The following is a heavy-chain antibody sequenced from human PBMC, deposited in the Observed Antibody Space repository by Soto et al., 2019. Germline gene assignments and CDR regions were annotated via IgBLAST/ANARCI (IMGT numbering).Heavy chain of an antibody. V-gene: IGHV1-18*01. CDR3: ARDWKGVEGFDP. CDR2: IGAYNDDT. Sequence: QVHLVQSGPEVKKPGASVKVSCRASGYTFSTYGFSWVRQAPGQGLEWMGWIGAYNDDTNYAQNFRGRITMTTDTSTTISYMELRSLRSDDTAVYFCARDWKGVEGFDPWGQGTLVIVSS. J-gene: IGHJ5*02. CDR1: GYTFSTYG. D-gene: IGHD1-1*01.